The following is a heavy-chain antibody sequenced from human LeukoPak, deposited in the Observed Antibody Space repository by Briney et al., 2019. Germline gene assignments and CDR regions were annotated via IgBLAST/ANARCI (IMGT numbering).Heavy chain of an antibody. D-gene: IGHD3-10*01. V-gene: IGHV3-30*02. CDR2: IRYDGSNR. CDR3: AKGGRITMLRGVQRDHYFDY. J-gene: IGHJ4*02. Sequence: GGSLRLSCAASGFTFSNYGMHWVRQAPGKGLEWVAFIRYDGSNRYYADSVKGRFPISRDNSKNTLYLQMNSLRVEDTAVYYCAKGGRITMLRGVQRDHYFDYWGQGTLVTVSS. CDR1: GFTFSNYG.